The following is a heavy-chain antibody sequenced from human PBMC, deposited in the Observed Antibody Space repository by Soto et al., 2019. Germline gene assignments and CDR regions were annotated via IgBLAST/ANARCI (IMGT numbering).Heavy chain of an antibody. V-gene: IGHV1-69*13. J-gene: IGHJ5*02. Sequence: GASVKVSCKASGGTFSSYAISWVRQAPGQGLEWMGGIIPIFGTANYAQKFQGRVTITADESTSTAYMELSSLRSEDTAVYYCASPRYSQWLENWFDPWGQGTLVTVSS. CDR3: ASPRYSQWLENWFDP. CDR1: GGTFSSYA. D-gene: IGHD6-19*01. CDR2: IIPIFGTA.